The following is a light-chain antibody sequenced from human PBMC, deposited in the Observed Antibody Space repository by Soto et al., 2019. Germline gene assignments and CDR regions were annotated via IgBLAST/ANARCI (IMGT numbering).Light chain of an antibody. J-gene: IGLJ1*01. CDR3: TSYRSSSPLYV. V-gene: IGLV2-14*01. CDR2: DVS. Sequence: QSVLTQPASVSGSPGQSITISCTGTSNDVGGYNYVSWYQQYPGKAPKVMIYDVSNRPSGVSNRFSGSKSGNTASLTISGLQADDEADYYCTSYRSSSPLYVFGTGTKVTVL. CDR1: SNDVGGYNY.